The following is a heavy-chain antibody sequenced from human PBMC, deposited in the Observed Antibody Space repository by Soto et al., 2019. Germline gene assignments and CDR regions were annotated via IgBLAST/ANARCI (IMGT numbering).Heavy chain of an antibody. J-gene: IGHJ4*02. CDR1: GYTFTSYD. CDR2: MNPNSGNT. V-gene: IGHV1-8*01. CDR3: ARGSDTYYDFWSGYYDFDY. D-gene: IGHD3-3*01. Sequence: ASVKVSCKASGYTFTSYDINWVRQATGQGLEWMGWMNPNSGNTGCAQKFQGRVTMTRNTSISTAYMELSSLRSEDTAVYYCARGSDTYYDFWSGYYDFDYWGQGTLVTVSS.